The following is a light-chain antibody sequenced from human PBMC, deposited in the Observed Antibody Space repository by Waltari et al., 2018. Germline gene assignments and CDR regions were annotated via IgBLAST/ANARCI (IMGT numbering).Light chain of an antibody. Sequence: EIVLTQSPGTLSLSPGERATLSCRASQRVSSSYLAWYQQKPGQAPRVLIHGASNRATGIPDRFSGSGSGTDFTITISRLEPEDFAVYYCQQYGSSPWTFGQGTKVEIK. CDR3: QQYGSSPWT. J-gene: IGKJ1*01. V-gene: IGKV3-20*01. CDR2: GAS. CDR1: QRVSSSY.